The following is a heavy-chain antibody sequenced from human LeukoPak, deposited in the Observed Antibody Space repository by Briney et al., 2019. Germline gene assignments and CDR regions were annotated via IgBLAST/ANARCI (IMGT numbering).Heavy chain of an antibody. D-gene: IGHD2-2*02. V-gene: IGHV3-53*01. J-gene: IGHJ4*02. CDR1: GFTVSTKY. Sequence: GGSLRLSCAASGFTVSTKYMSWVRQAPGEGLEWVSTIYTSGDTYYAASVKGRSTISRDDSKNTLYLQVNSLRAEDTAMYYCARGLYTSRHLNHFDYWGQGTLVTVSS. CDR2: IYTSGDT. CDR3: ARGLYTSRHLNHFDY.